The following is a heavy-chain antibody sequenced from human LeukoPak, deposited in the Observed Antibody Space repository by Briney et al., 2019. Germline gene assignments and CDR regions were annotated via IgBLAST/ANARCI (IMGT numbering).Heavy chain of an antibody. J-gene: IGHJ4*02. CDR1: GYTFTTYG. V-gene: IGHV1-18*01. Sequence: VASVTVSCKASGYTFTTYGLSWVRQAPGQGLEWLGWISTYDDNIKYAQSLQGRLTLTIDTSTSTAYMELRSLTSDDTAVYYCARETYSNILTGTDYWGPGTLVTVSS. CDR2: ISTYDDNI. CDR3: ARETYSNILTGTDY. D-gene: IGHD3-9*01.